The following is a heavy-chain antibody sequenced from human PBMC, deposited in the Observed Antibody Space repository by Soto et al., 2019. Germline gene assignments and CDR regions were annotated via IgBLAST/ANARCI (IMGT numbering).Heavy chain of an antibody. V-gene: IGHV1-18*01. CDR1: GYTFTTYG. D-gene: IGHD2-2*01. J-gene: IGHJ4*02. Sequence: ASVQVSCTASGYTFTTYGISWVRQAPGQGLEWMGWISAYNGNTNYAQKLQGRVTMTTDTSTSTAYMELRSLRSDDTAVYYCASSGPAAMLDFDYWGQGTLVTVSS. CDR3: ASSGPAAMLDFDY. CDR2: ISAYNGNT.